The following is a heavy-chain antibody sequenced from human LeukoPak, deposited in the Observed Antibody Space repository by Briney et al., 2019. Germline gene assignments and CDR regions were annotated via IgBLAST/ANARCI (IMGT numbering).Heavy chain of an antibody. J-gene: IGHJ3*01. CDR1: GFTFSNYW. CDR3: PGSDHFDL. V-gene: IGHV3-74*01. CDR2: INGDGTST. Sequence: PGGSLRLSCAASGFTFSNYWMHWVRQAPGKGLVWISRINGDGTSTYYADSVKGRFTISRDNARNTLYLQMNSLRVEDTAVYHCPGSDHFDLWGQGTTVTASS.